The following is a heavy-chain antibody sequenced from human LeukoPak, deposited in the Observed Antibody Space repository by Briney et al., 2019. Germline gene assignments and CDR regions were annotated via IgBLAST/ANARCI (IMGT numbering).Heavy chain of an antibody. J-gene: IGHJ4*02. CDR3: ARHLGGYTHSDY. CDR2: IDPSDPYT. Sequence: GESLKISCKGSGYSFTNYWITWVRQMPGKGLECVGKIDPSDPYTNYSPSFQGHVTISADKSIDTAYLQWSSLEASDTAIYFCARHLGGYTHSDYWGQGTLVTVSS. V-gene: IGHV5-10-1*01. CDR1: GYSFTNYW. D-gene: IGHD3-22*01.